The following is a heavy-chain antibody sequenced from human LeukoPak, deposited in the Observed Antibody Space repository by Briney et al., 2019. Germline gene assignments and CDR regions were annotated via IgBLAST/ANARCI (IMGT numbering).Heavy chain of an antibody. J-gene: IGHJ4*02. V-gene: IGHV4-34*01. CDR2: INHSGST. Sequence: SETLSLTCAVYGGSFSGYYWSWIRQPPGKGLEWIGEINHSGSTNYNPSLKSRVTISVDTSENQFSLKLSSVTAADTAVYYCARGIADDYWGQGTLVTVSS. D-gene: IGHD6-13*01. CDR3: ARGIADDY. CDR1: GGSFSGYY.